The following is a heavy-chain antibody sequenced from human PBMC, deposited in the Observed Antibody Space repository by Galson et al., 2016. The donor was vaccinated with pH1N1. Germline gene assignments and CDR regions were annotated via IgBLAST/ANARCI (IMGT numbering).Heavy chain of an antibody. D-gene: IGHD1-26*01. CDR3: ARQAGELLGYNWFDP. CDR1: GDSVTSGDSY. Sequence: ETLSLTCTFSGDSVTSGDSYWTWIRQPPGKGLEWIGYIYYTGSTNYNPSLKSRVTISIDTSKNQFSLKLSSMTAADTAVYYCARQAGELLGYNWFDPWGQGTLVTVSS. J-gene: IGHJ5*02. CDR2: IYYTGST. V-gene: IGHV4-61*08.